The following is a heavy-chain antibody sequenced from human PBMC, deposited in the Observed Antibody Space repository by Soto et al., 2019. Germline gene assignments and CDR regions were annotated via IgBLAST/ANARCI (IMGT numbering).Heavy chain of an antibody. D-gene: IGHD3-16*01. CDR1: GFTFSSYG. CDR2: ISYDGSNK. V-gene: IGHV3-30*18. CDR3: AKDPPVMMLDPQAFDY. J-gene: IGHJ4*02. Sequence: PGGSLRLSCAASGFTFSSYGMHWVRQAPGKGLEWVAVISYDGSNKYYADSVKGRFTISRDNSKNTLYLQMNSLRAEDTAVYYCAKDPPVMMLDPQAFDYWGQGTLVTVSS.